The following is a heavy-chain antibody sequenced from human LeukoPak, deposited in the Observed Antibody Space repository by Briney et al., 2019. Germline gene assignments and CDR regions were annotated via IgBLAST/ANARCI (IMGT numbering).Heavy chain of an antibody. Sequence: PGGSLRLSCAASGFTFSRYALHWVRQAPGKGLEWVAVISSDGSNKYYAGSVGGRFTISRDNYNNTLLLQMNSLRAEDTAVYYCARTDISGWSRPLDCWGQGTLVTVSS. D-gene: IGHD6-19*01. CDR1: GFTFSRYA. V-gene: IGHV3-30-3*01. CDR3: ARTDISGWSRPLDC. CDR2: ISSDGSNK. J-gene: IGHJ4*02.